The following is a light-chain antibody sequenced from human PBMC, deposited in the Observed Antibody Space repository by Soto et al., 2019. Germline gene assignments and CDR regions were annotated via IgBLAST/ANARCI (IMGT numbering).Light chain of an antibody. CDR1: STDVGRYNY. CDR2: EVS. V-gene: IGLV2-14*01. CDR3: SSFTSSDSYV. J-gene: IGLJ1*01. Sequence: QSALTQPASVSGSPGQSITTSCTGTSTDVGRYNYVSWYQQHPGKVPKLIIYEVSRRPSGVSHRFSGSKSGNTASLTISGLQAEDEADFYCSSFTSSDSYVFGSGTKVTVL.